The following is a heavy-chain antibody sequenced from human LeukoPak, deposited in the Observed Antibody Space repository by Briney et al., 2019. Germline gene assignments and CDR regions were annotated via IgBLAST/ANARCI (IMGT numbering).Heavy chain of an antibody. CDR3: ARGLGADYGDYRDQDY. D-gene: IGHD4-17*01. J-gene: IGHJ4*02. V-gene: IGHV4-34*01. CDR1: GGSFSGYY. CDR2: INHSGST. Sequence: SETLSLTCAVYGGSFSGYYWSWIRQPPGKGLEWIGEINHSGSTNYNPSLKSRVTISVDTSKNQFSLKLSSVTAADTAVYYCARGLGADYGDYRDQDYWGQGTLVTVSS.